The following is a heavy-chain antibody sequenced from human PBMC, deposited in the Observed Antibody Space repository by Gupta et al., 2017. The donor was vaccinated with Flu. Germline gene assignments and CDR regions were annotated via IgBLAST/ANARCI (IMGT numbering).Heavy chain of an antibody. CDR1: GFTFSSYA. D-gene: IGHD3-22*01. V-gene: IGHV3-23*01. Sequence: EVQLLESGGGLVQPGGSLRLSCAASGFTFSSYAMSWVRQAPGKGLEWVSAISGSGGSTYYADSVKGRFTISSDKAKNTLYLKMNSLRAEDTAVYYCAKEIGEPPRNVITMIGGGITTGAFDIWGQGTMVTVSS. CDR3: AKEIGEPPRNVITMIGGGITTGAFDI. J-gene: IGHJ3*02. CDR2: ISGSGGST.